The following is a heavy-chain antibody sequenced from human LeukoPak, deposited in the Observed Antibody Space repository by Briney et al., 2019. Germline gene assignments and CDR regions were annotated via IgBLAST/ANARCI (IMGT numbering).Heavy chain of an antibody. CDR3: ARAWGYGDYGFDY. V-gene: IGHV1-8*02. CDR1: GYTFTSYG. D-gene: IGHD4-17*01. CDR2: FDPEDGET. Sequence: ASVKVSCKASGYTFTSYGISWVRQAPGKGLEWMGGFDPEDGETIYAQKFQGRVTMTRNTSISTAYMELSSLRSEDTAVYYCARAWGYGDYGFDYWGQGTLVTVSS. J-gene: IGHJ4*02.